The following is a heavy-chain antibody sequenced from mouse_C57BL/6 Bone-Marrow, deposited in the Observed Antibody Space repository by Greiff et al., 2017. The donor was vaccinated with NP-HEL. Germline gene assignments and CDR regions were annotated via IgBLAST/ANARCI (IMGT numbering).Heavy chain of an antibody. CDR3: ARSFYGNPAWFAY. Sequence: VHLVESGAELMKPGASVKLSCKATGYTFTGYWIEWVKQRPGHGLEWIGEILPGSGSTNSNEKFKGKATFTADTSSNTAYMQLSSLTTEDSAIYYCARSFYGNPAWFAYWGQGTLVTVSA. V-gene: IGHV1-9*01. CDR2: ILPGSGST. J-gene: IGHJ3*01. CDR1: GYTFTGYW. D-gene: IGHD2-10*01.